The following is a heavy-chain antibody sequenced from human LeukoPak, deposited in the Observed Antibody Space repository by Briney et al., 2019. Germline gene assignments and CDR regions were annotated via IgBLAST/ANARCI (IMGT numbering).Heavy chain of an antibody. J-gene: IGHJ4*02. Sequence: GGSLRLFCAASGFTFSDYWMSWVRQAPGKGLEWVAIIKQNGSETHYVDSVRGRFTISRDNAKNSLYLQMNSLRAEDTAVYYCVRDKIVGATYFDYWGQGTLVTVSS. CDR2: IKQNGSET. CDR1: GFTFSDYW. D-gene: IGHD1-26*01. V-gene: IGHV3-7*01. CDR3: VRDKIVGATYFDY.